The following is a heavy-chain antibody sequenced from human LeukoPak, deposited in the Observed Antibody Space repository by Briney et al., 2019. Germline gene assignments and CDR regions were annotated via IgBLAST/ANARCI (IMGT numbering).Heavy chain of an antibody. CDR3: ARLRSGSTPPPPHYYYGLDV. CDR1: GGSINDFY. CDR2: IFYSGSA. V-gene: IGHV4-59*01. D-gene: IGHD1-26*01. J-gene: IGHJ6*02. Sequence: SETLSLTCTVSGGSINDFYWTWIRQPPRKGLEWIGYIFYSGSANSNPSLESRVTISVDTSKNQFSLKLSSVTAADTAAYYCARLRSGSTPPPPHYYYGLDVWGQGTTVIVSS.